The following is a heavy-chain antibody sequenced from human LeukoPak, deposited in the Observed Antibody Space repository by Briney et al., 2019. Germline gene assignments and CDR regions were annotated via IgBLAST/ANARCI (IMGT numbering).Heavy chain of an antibody. J-gene: IGHJ4*02. V-gene: IGHV1-18*01. CDR3: ARVGTPTLYSYGHFDY. Sequence: ASVKVSCKATGYTFTSYGISWVRQAPGQGLERMGWISAYNGNTKYAQKLQGRVTMTTDTSTSTAYMELRSLRSDDTAVYYCARVGTPTLYSYGHFDYWGQGTLVTVSS. CDR2: ISAYNGNT. D-gene: IGHD5-18*01. CDR1: GYTFTSYG.